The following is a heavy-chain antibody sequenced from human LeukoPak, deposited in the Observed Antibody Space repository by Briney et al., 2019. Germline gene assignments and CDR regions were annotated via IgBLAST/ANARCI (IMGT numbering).Heavy chain of an antibody. Sequence: ASVKVSCKASGYTFTGYYMHWVRQAPGQGLEWMGWINPNSGGTNYAQKFQGRVTMASDTSIRTAYMELNSLRSDDTAVYFCARDNWVTTKPFDPWGQGTLVTVSA. D-gene: IGHD1-1*01. V-gene: IGHV1-2*02. CDR3: ARDNWVTTKPFDP. CDR2: INPNSGGT. CDR1: GYTFTGYY. J-gene: IGHJ5*02.